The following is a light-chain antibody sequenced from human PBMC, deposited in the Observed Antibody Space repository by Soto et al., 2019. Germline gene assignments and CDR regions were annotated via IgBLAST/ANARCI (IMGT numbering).Light chain of an antibody. CDR1: QSVSSN. J-gene: IGKJ1*01. Sequence: EIVMTQSPATLSVSPGERATLSCRASQSVSSNLALYQQKPGQAPMLLIYGASTRATGIPARFSGSGSGTEFTLTISSMQSEDFAIYYCQHYNYWPPWTFGQGTKVEIK. V-gene: IGKV3-15*01. CDR2: GAS. CDR3: QHYNYWPPWT.